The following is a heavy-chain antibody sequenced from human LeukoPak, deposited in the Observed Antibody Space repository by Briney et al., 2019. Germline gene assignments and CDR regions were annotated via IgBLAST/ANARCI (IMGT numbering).Heavy chain of an antibody. V-gene: IGHV3-74*01. D-gene: IGHD1-14*01. CDR3: ARDLDRNYDEYYYYGMDV. Sequence: GGSLRLSCAVSGFTFSSYWMHWVRQAPGKGLVWVLRIDRDGSRINYADSVKGRFTISRDNGKNTLFLQMNSLRAEDAAVYYCARDLDRNYDEYYYYGMDVWGQGTTVTVSS. J-gene: IGHJ6*02. CDR2: IDRDGSRI. CDR1: GFTFSSYW.